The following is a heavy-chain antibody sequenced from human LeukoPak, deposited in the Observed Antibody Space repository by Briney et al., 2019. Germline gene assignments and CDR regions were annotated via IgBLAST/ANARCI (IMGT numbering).Heavy chain of an antibody. V-gene: IGHV4-59*01. CDR2: IPYSGST. CDR1: GGSISSYF. CDR3: ARDFGSSGWYGAFDY. Sequence: SETLSLACTVSGGSISSYFWSWIRQPPGKGLEWIGYIPYSGSTSYNPSLKSRVTISVDTSKNQFSLKLTSITAADTAVYYCARDFGSSGWYGAFDYWGQGTLVTVSS. D-gene: IGHD6-19*01. J-gene: IGHJ4*02.